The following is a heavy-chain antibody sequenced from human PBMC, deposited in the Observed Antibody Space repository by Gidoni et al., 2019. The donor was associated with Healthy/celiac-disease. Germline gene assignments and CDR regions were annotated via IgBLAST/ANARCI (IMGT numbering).Heavy chain of an antibody. D-gene: IGHD2-2*01. CDR2: ISYDGSNK. J-gene: IGHJ6*02. V-gene: IGHV3-30*03. CDR3: VRSPAAYGYYYYYGMDV. Sequence: QVQLVESGGGVVQPGRSLRLSCAASGFTFSSYGMHWVRQAPGKGLEWVAVISYDGSNKYYADSVKGRFTISRDNSKNTLYLQMNSLRAEDTAVYYCVRSPAAYGYYYYYGMDVWGQGTTVTVSS. CDR1: GFTFSSYG.